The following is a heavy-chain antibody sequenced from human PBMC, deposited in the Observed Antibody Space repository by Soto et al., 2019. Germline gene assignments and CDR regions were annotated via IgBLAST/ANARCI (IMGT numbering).Heavy chain of an antibody. D-gene: IGHD3-16*01. V-gene: IGHV4-4*08. J-gene: IGHJ4*02. CDR3: AREWGAGFDY. CDR1: GGSISSYY. Sequence: QVQLQESGPGLVKPSETLSLTCTVSGGSISSYYWSWIRQPPGKGLEWIGYIYYSGSTNYNPSLKSRLTVSVDTSQNQFSLKLSSVTAADTAVYYCAREWGAGFDYWGQGTLVTVSS. CDR2: IYYSGST.